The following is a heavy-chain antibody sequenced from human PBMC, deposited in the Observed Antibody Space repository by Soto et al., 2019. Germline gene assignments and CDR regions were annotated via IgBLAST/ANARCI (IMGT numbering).Heavy chain of an antibody. CDR1: GFTFSSYS. CDR2: ISSSSSYI. Sequence: GGSLRLSCAASGFTFSSYSMNWVRQAPGKGLEWVSSISSSSSYIYYADSVKGRFTISRDNAKNSLYLQMNSLRAEDTAVYYCARDLMKWDSGYDEFDYWGQGTLVTVSS. D-gene: IGHD5-12*01. J-gene: IGHJ4*02. CDR3: ARDLMKWDSGYDEFDY. V-gene: IGHV3-21*01.